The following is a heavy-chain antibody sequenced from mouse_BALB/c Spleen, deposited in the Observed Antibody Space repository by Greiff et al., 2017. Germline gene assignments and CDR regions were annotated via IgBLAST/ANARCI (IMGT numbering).Heavy chain of an antibody. CDR1: GFSLTGYG. D-gene: IGHD2-3*01. Sequence: VMLVESGPGLVAPSQSLSITCTVSGFSLTGYGVNWVRQPPGKGLEWLGMIWGDGSTDYNSALKSRLSISKDNSKSQVFLKMNSLQPDDTARYYCARDRGWGNWYFDVWGAGTTVTVSS. V-gene: IGHV2-6-7*01. J-gene: IGHJ1*01. CDR3: ARDRGWGNWYFDV. CDR2: IWGDGST.